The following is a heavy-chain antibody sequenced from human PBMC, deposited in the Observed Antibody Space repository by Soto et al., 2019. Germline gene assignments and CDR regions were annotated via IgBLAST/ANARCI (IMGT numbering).Heavy chain of an antibody. J-gene: IGHJ4*02. V-gene: IGHV3-33*06. CDR1: GFTFSSYG. Sequence: PGGSLRLSCAASGFTFSSYGMHWVRQAPGKGLEWVAVIWYDGSNKYYADSVKGRFTISRDNSKNALYLQMNSLRAEDTAVYYCAKARAQYYDFWSGYPVDYWGQGTLVTAPQ. CDR2: IWYDGSNK. CDR3: AKARAQYYDFWSGYPVDY. D-gene: IGHD3-3*01.